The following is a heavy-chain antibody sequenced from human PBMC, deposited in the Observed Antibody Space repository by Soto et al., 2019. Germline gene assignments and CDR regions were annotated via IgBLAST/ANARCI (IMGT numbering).Heavy chain of an antibody. Sequence: ASVKVSCKASGYTFTGYYMHWVRQAPGQGPEWMGWINPNSGGTNYAQKFQGRVTMTRDTSISTAYMELSRLRSDDTAVYYCASLVDTAMVEIFDYWGQGTLVTV. J-gene: IGHJ4*02. CDR3: ASLVDTAMVEIFDY. CDR2: INPNSGGT. D-gene: IGHD5-18*01. CDR1: GYTFTGYY. V-gene: IGHV1-2*02.